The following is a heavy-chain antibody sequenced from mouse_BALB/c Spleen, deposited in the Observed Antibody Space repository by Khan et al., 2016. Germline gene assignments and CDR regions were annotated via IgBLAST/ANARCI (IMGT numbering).Heavy chain of an antibody. CDR1: GYTFTSYW. CDR3: AIYYGSSYDYFDY. D-gene: IGHD1-1*01. J-gene: IGHJ2*01. CDR2: IYPGDGDT. Sequence: QVQLQQSGAELARPGASVKLSCKASGYTFTSYWMQWVKQRPGQGLEWIGAIYPGDGDTRYTQKFKGKATLTADKSSSTAYMQLSSLASEDSAVYYCAIYYGSSYDYFDYWGQGTTLTVSS. V-gene: IGHV1-87*01.